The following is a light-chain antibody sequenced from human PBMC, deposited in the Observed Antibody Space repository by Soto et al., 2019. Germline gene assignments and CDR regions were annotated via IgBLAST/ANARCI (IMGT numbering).Light chain of an antibody. CDR1: QSVSSN. J-gene: IGKJ5*01. CDR2: RAS. V-gene: IGKV3-15*01. Sequence: EIVMTQSPATLSVSPVERATLSCMASQSVSSNLAWYQQKPGQGPRLLVYRASTRTLGIPARFSGSESGTEFTLTISSLQSEDFAVYYCQQYNSWPITFGQGTRLEIK. CDR3: QQYNSWPIT.